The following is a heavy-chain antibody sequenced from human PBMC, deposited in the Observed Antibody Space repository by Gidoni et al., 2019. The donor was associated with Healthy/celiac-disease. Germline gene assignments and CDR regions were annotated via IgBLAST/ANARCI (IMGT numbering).Heavy chain of an antibody. J-gene: IGHJ3*02. D-gene: IGHD5-18*01. Sequence: EVQLVESGGGWVKPGGSLGPPVAAPGFTFSSYSRNWGRQAPGKGLEWVSSISSSSSYIYYADSVKGRFTISRDNAKNSLYLQMNSLRAEDTAVYYCARDLDTAMVTYAFDIWGQGTMVTVSS. CDR1: GFTFSSYS. CDR3: ARDLDTAMVTYAFDI. CDR2: ISSSSSYI. V-gene: IGHV3-21*01.